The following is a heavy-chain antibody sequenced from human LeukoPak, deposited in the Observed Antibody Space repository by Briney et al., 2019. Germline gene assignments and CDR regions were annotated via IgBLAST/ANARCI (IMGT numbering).Heavy chain of an antibody. Sequence: GGSLRLSCAASGFTFGSYAMSWVRQAPGKGLEWVSAISGSGGSTYYADSVKGRFTISRDNSKNTLYLQMNSLRAEDTAVYYCAKKYSSSSARDYRGQGTLVTVSS. CDR1: GFTFGSYA. J-gene: IGHJ4*02. D-gene: IGHD6-6*01. CDR3: AKKYSSSSARDY. V-gene: IGHV3-23*01. CDR2: ISGSGGST.